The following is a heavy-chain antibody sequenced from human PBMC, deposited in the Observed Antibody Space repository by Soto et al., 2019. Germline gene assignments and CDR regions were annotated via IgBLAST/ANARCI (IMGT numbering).Heavy chain of an antibody. CDR1: DGAIGSRNW. D-gene: IGHD6-19*01. CDR2: IYHSGST. CDR3: ARERIAVAGRPFAY. J-gene: IGHJ4*02. Sequence: SEPLSLNCAISDGAIGSRNWWPWVRHPTGNGLEWIGEIYHSGSTNYNPSLKSRVTISVYKSKNQFSLKLSSVTAADTAVYYCARERIAVAGRPFAYWGQGTLVTVS. V-gene: IGHV4-4*02.